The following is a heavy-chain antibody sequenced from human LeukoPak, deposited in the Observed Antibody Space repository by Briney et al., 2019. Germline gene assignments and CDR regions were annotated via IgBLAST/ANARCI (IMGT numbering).Heavy chain of an antibody. D-gene: IGHD6-19*01. CDR2: INWNGGST. Sequence: RGSLTPSSAASGFTFDDYGMSWVRQAPGKGLEWVSGINWNGGSTGYADSVKGRFTISRDNAKNSLYLQMNSLRAEDTALYYCARDHSSGNWVAFDIWGQGTMVTVSS. J-gene: IGHJ3*02. CDR1: GFTFDDYG. V-gene: IGHV3-20*04. CDR3: ARDHSSGNWVAFDI.